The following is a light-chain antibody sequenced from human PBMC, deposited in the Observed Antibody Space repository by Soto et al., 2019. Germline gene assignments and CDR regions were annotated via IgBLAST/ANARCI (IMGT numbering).Light chain of an antibody. CDR3: KQYANSRT. V-gene: IGKV3-20*01. J-gene: IGKJ1*01. CDR2: GAS. CDR1: QSVSSSY. Sequence: VLTQSPGTLSLSPGENATLSCRASQSVSSSYLAWYQQKLGQAPRLLIYGASTRATGIQDRFSGSGSGTEFTLTISRLEPEDFAVYYCKQYANSRTCGQGTKVDIK.